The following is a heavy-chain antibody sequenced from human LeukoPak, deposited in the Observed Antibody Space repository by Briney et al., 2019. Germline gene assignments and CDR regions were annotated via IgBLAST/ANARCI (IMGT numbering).Heavy chain of an antibody. V-gene: IGHV4-59*01. CDR2: IYYSGST. J-gene: IGHJ4*02. Sequence: SETLSLTCTVSGGSISSYYWSWIRQPPGKGLEWIGYIYYSGSTNYNPSLKSRVTISVDTSKNQFSLKLSSVTAADTAVYYCARGNARRGAFDYWGQGTLVTVSS. D-gene: IGHD3-10*01. CDR1: GGSISSYY. CDR3: ARGNARRGAFDY.